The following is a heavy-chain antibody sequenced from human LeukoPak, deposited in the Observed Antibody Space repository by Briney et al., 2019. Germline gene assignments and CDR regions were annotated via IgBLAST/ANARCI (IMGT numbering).Heavy chain of an antibody. J-gene: IGHJ5*02. D-gene: IGHD4-17*01. CDR1: GFTFSSYG. Sequence: GGSLRLSCAASGFTFSSYGMSWVRQAPGKGLEWVSAISGSGGSTYYADSVKGRFTISRDNSKNTLYLQMNSLRAEDTAVYYCAKDLYNGDPYNWFDPWGQGTLVTVSS. CDR2: ISGSGGST. V-gene: IGHV3-23*01. CDR3: AKDLYNGDPYNWFDP.